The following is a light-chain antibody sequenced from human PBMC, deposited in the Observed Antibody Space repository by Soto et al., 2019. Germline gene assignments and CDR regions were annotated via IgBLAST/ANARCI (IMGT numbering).Light chain of an antibody. CDR1: QDISKY. Sequence: DIQMTQSPSSLSASVGDRVTIACQASQDISKYLNWYQFRPGQAPKLLIYYASNLETGVPSRFRGSGSGTHFTLTIISLQPEDVATYYCQQYDNLLALTFGGGTKVQIK. V-gene: IGKV1-33*01. J-gene: IGKJ4*01. CDR3: QQYDNLLALT. CDR2: YAS.